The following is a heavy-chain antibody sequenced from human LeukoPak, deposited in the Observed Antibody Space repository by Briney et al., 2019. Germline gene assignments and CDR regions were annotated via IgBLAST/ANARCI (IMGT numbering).Heavy chain of an antibody. CDR3: ARSLSGELDY. Sequence: GASVKVSCKTSGYTFTSYYIHWVRQAPGQGLDYMGWINPDNGGTNYAQNFQGRVIMTRDTSISTAYMQLSRLTSDDTAVYYCARSLSGELDYWGRGTLVSVSS. D-gene: IGHD1-26*01. V-gene: IGHV1-2*02. CDR1: GYTFTSYY. CDR2: INPDNGGT. J-gene: IGHJ4*02.